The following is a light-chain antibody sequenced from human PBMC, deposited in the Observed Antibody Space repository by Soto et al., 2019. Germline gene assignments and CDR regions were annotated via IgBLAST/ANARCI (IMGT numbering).Light chain of an antibody. J-gene: IGKJ1*01. CDR2: GAS. CDR1: LSVGTK. Sequence: EIPMTQSPATLSVSPGGRATLSCRASLSVGTKVAWYQQKPGQAPRLLVYGASTRATGTPARFSGSGSGTEFTLTISSVQSEDFAVYYCHQRQSWPRTFGQGTKVDIK. CDR3: HQRQSWPRT. V-gene: IGKV3-15*01.